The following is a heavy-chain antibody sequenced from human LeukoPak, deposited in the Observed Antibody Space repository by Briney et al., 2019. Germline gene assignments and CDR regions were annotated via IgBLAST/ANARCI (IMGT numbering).Heavy chain of an antibody. D-gene: IGHD2-2*03. CDR3: ARLLRVGYCSSTSCNWFDP. CDR2: IYYSGST. V-gene: IGHV4-39*07. Sequence: SETLSLTCTVSGGSIFSTSYYWGWIRQPPGKGLEWIGNIYYSGSTYYNPSLKSRVTISVDTSKNQFSLKLSSVTAADTAVYHCARLLRVGYCSSTSCNWFDPWGQGTLVTVSS. CDR1: GGSIFSTSYY. J-gene: IGHJ5*02.